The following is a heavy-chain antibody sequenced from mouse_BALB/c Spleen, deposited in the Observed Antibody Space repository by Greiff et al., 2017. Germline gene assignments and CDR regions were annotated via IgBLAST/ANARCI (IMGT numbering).Heavy chain of an antibody. CDR1: GFNIKDTY. Sequence: EVQLQQSGAELVKPGASVKLSCTASGFNIKDTYMHWVKQRPEQGLEWIGRIDPANGNTKYDPKFQGKATITADTPSNTAYLQLSSLTSEDTAVYYCARDYGSSTYAMDYWGQGTSVTVSS. V-gene: IGHV14-3*02. D-gene: IGHD1-1*01. CDR3: ARDYGSSTYAMDY. J-gene: IGHJ4*01. CDR2: IDPANGNT.